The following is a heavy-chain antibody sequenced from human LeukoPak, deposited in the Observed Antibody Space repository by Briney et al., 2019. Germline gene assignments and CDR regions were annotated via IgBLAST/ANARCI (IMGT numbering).Heavy chain of an antibody. CDR2: ISSSGSTI. Sequence: GGSLRLSCAASGFTFSSYEMNWVRQAPGKGLEWVSYISSSGSTIYHADSVKGRFTTSRDNAENSLSLQMNSLRAEDTAVYYCSRVACSSTTCYLAYWGQGTLVTVSS. CDR1: GFTFSSYE. CDR3: SRVACSSTTCYLAY. J-gene: IGHJ4*02. V-gene: IGHV3-48*03. D-gene: IGHD2-2*01.